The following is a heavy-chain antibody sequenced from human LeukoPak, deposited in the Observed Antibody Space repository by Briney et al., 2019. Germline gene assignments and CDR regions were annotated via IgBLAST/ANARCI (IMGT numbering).Heavy chain of an antibody. CDR1: GFTFSTYW. V-gene: IGHV3-7*01. J-gene: IGHJ4*02. D-gene: IGHD2-8*01. Sequence: PGGSLRLSCAASGFTFSTYWMSWLRQAPGKGLEWVANIKHDGSEKYYVDSVKGRFTISRDNGKNTLYLQMNSLRAEDTAVYYCARDADGPGSLIDYWGQGTLVTVSS. CDR3: ARDADGPGSLIDY. CDR2: IKHDGSEK.